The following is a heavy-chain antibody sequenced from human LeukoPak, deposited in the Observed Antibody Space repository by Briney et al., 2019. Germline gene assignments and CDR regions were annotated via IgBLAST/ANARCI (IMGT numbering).Heavy chain of an antibody. Sequence: SETLSLTCTVSGGSISSYYWNWIRQPPGKGLEWIGYIYYSGSTNYNPSLKSRVTISVDTSKNQFSLKLSSVTAADTAVYYCARHEGYDILTGYSYYFDYWGQGTLVTVPS. CDR2: IYYSGST. CDR3: ARHEGYDILTGYSYYFDY. V-gene: IGHV4-59*08. J-gene: IGHJ4*02. D-gene: IGHD3-9*01. CDR1: GGSISSYY.